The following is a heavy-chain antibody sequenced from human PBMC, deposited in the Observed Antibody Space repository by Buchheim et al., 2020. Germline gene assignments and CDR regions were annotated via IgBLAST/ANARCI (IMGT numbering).Heavy chain of an antibody. D-gene: IGHD6-6*01. CDR1: GFTFSDYY. Sequence: QVQLMESGGGLVKPGGSLRLSCAASGFTFSDYYMAWIRQAPGKGLEWVSYISNSASTIYYAESVKGRFTLSRDNAKNSLYLQMNSLRAEDTAVYYCASPYSSSSTWSYYWGQGTL. V-gene: IGHV3-11*01. J-gene: IGHJ4*02. CDR3: ASPYSSSSTWSYY. CDR2: ISNSASTI.